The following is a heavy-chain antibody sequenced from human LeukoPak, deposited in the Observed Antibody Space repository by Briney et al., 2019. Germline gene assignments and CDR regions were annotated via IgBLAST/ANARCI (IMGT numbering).Heavy chain of an antibody. CDR1: GGSISSSSYY. J-gene: IGHJ4*02. CDR3: ARRGSSSWYRYFDY. D-gene: IGHD6-13*01. Sequence: PSETLSLTCTVSGGSISSSSYYWGWIRQPPGKGLEWIGSIYYSGSTYYNPSLKSRVTISVDTSKNQFSLKLSSVTAADTAVYYCARRGSSSWYRYFDYWGQGTLVTVSS. CDR2: IYYSGST. V-gene: IGHV4-39*01.